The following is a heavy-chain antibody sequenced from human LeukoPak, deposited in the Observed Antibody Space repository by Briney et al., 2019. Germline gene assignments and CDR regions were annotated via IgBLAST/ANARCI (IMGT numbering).Heavy chain of an antibody. V-gene: IGHV3-48*02. CDR3: ARDVHFDY. Sequence: GGSLGLSCAASGFTFSNYNMNWVRQAPGKGLEWVSYISSGSITIYYADSVKGRFTISRDNAKNSLYLQMNSLRDEDTAVYYCARDVHFDYWGQGTLVTVSS. CDR1: GFTFSNYN. J-gene: IGHJ4*02. CDR2: ISSGSITI.